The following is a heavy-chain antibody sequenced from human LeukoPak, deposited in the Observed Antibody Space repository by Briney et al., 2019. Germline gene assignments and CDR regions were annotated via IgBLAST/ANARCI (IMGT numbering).Heavy chain of an antibody. CDR1: GDSVSSNSAA. CDR3: ARGAAVAGGAFDI. V-gene: IGHV6-1*01. D-gene: IGHD6-19*01. J-gene: IGHJ3*02. CDR2: TYYRSKWYN. Sequence: SQTLSLTCGISGDSVSSNSAAWAWIRQSPSRGPEWLGRTYYRSKWYNEYALSVKSRITINPDTSKNHFSLQLNSVTPEDTALYYCARGAAVAGGAFDIWGQGTMVIVSS.